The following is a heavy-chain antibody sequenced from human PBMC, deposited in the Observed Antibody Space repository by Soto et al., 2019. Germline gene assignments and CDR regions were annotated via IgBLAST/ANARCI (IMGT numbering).Heavy chain of an antibody. V-gene: IGHV1-8*01. CDR2: MNPGSGDT. D-gene: IGHD6-13*01. J-gene: IGHJ5*02. CDR1: GYSFTNND. Sequence: ASVKVSCKASGYSFTNNDVSWVRQATGQGLEWMGWMNPGSGDTGYAQKFQGRVTMTRDISIATAYMELSSLRSDDTAIYYCATIHRSSTSRGSDFDPWGQGTQVTVSS. CDR3: ATIHRSSTSRGSDFDP.